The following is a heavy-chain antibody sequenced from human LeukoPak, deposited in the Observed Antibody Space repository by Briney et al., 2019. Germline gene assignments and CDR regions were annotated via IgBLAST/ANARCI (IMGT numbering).Heavy chain of an antibody. J-gene: IGHJ4*02. V-gene: IGHV3-7*01. CDR3: ATDPASYCTSSTCDFDY. CDR1: GFTFSSYW. CDR2: IKQDGTEK. D-gene: IGHD2-8*01. Sequence: LGGSLRLSCAASGFTFSSYWMSWVRPAPGKGLEWVANIKQDGTEKYYVDSVRGRFTISRDNAQNSLYLQMNNLGAEDTAVYYCATDPASYCTSSTCDFDYWGQGTLVTVSS.